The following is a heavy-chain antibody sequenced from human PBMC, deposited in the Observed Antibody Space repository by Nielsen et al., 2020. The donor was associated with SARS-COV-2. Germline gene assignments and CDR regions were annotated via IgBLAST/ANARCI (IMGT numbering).Heavy chain of an antibody. CDR1: GGSISSGDYY. V-gene: IGHV4-30-4*01. CDR2: IYYSGST. CDR3: ARVSKFGGGGSMDV. D-gene: IGHD3-10*01. Sequence: SETLSLTCTVSGGSISSGDYYWSWIRQPPGKGLEWIGYIYYSGSTYYNPSLKSRVTISVDTSKNQFSLKLSSVTAADTAVYYCARVSKFGGGGSMDVWGQGTTVTVSS. J-gene: IGHJ6*02.